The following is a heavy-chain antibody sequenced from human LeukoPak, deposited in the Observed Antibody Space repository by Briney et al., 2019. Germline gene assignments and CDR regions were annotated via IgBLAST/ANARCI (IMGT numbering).Heavy chain of an antibody. V-gene: IGHV4-34*01. Sequence: SETLSLTCAVYGGSFSGYYWSWIRQPPGKGLEWIGEINHSGSTNYNPSLKSRVTISVDTSKNQFSLKLSSVTAADTAVYYCARMWGSGWYSDWFDPWGQGTLVTVSS. CDR2: INHSGST. J-gene: IGHJ5*02. D-gene: IGHD6-19*01. CDR3: ARMWGSGWYSDWFDP. CDR1: GGSFSGYY.